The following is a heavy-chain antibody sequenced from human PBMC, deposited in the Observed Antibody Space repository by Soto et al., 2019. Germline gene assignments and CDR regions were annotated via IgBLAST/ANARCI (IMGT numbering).Heavy chain of an antibody. CDR1: GGTFSSYA. Sequence: ASVKVSCKASGGTFSSYAISWVRQAPGRGLEWMGGIIPIFGTANYAQKFQGRVTITADESTSTAYMELSSLRSEDTAVYYCARQGLPLAARRGWFDPWGQGTLVTVSS. J-gene: IGHJ5*02. CDR3: ARQGLPLAARRGWFDP. CDR2: IIPIFGTA. D-gene: IGHD3-3*02. V-gene: IGHV1-69*13.